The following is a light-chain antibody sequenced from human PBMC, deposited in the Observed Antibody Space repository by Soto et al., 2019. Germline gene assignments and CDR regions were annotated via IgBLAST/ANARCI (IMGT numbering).Light chain of an antibody. J-gene: IGLJ2*01. V-gene: IGLV1-47*01. CDR3: STWEESPGGVV. CDR2: RNS. Sequence: QSVLTQPPSASGTPGQRVTISCSGSSSNIGSNYVYWYQQLPGTVPQLLIYRNSERPSGVPDRFSGSKSGTSASLAISGLRAGEGGDYYWSTWEESPGGVVFGGGTKPAVL. CDR1: SSNIGSNY.